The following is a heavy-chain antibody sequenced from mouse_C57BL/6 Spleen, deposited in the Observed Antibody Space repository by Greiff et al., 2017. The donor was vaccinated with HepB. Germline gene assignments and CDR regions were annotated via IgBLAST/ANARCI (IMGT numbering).Heavy chain of an antibody. D-gene: IGHD3-2*02. CDR1: GYTFTSYW. CDR3: ARRLRLRGFAY. Sequence: QVQLKQSGAELVKPGASVKLSCKASGYTFTSYWMQWVKQRPGQGLEWIGEIDPSDSYTNYNQKFKGKATLTVDTSSSTAYMQLSSLTSEDSAVYYCARRLRLRGFAYWGQGTLVTVSA. J-gene: IGHJ3*01. CDR2: IDPSDSYT. V-gene: IGHV1-50*01.